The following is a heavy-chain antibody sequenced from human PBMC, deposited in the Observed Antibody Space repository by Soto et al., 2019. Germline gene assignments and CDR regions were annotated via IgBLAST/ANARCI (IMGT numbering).Heavy chain of an antibody. J-gene: IGHJ4*02. CDR3: ARDGPGATYDY. D-gene: IGHD1-26*01. CDR1: GFTFSSYS. V-gene: IGHV3-21*01. CDR2: ISSSSSYI. Sequence: EVQLVESGGGLVKPGGSLRLSCAASGFTFSSYSMNWVRQAPGKGLEWVSSISSSSSYIYYADSVKGRFTISRDNAKNSTYLQMNSLRAEDTAVYYCARDGPGATYDYWGQGTLVTVSS.